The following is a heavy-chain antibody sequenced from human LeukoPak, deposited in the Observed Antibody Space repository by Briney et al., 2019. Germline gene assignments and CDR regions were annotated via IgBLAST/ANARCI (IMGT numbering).Heavy chain of an antibody. V-gene: IGHV4-34*01. CDR1: SGSFSGYY. CDR3: ARAPRGGIAAAGTQFDY. CDR2: INHSGST. Sequence: SETLSLTCAVYSGSFSGYYWNWIRQPPGKGLEWIGEINHSGSTNYNPSLKSRVTISVDTSKNQFSLKLSSVTAADTAVYYCARAPRGGIAAAGTQFDYWGQGTLVTVSS. J-gene: IGHJ4*02. D-gene: IGHD6-13*01.